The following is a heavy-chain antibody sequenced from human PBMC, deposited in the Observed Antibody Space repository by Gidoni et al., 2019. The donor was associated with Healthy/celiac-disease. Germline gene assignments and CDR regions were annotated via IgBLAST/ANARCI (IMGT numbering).Heavy chain of an antibody. V-gene: IGHV4-34*01. Sequence: QVQLQQWGAGLLKPSETLSLTCAVYGGSFSGYYWSWIRQPPGKGLEWIGEINHSGSTNYNPSLKSRVTISVDTSKNQFSLKLSSVTAADTAVYYCARVRSYWVRGVSFFDYWGQGILVTVSS. CDR2: INHSGST. J-gene: IGHJ4*02. CDR3: ARVRSYWVRGVSFFDY. D-gene: IGHD3-10*01. CDR1: GGSFSGYY.